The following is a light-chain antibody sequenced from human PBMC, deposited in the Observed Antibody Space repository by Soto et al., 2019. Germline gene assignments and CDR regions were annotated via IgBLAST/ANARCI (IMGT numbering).Light chain of an antibody. CDR2: YAS. CDR3: QHYSNWPPT. CDR1: ESVHRN. J-gene: IGKJ3*01. Sequence: EVVMTQSPATLSVSPGERVTLSCRASESVHRNLPWYHQKPGQGPSLLIYYASTRATGVPDRFTGSGSGTEFTLTISSLQSEDFGVYHCQHYSNWPPTFGPGTKVEIK. V-gene: IGKV3-15*01.